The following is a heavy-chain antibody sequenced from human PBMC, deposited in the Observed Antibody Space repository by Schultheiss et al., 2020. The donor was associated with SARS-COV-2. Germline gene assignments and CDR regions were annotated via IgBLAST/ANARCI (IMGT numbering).Heavy chain of an antibody. Sequence: GESLKISCEVSGFIFSDYGMHWVRQAPGKGLEWVAVISHDGSNEYYADSVKGRFTIARDNSKNTVHLQMNSLRPEDTAVYYCATDRNRETVAGPFDYWGQGTLVTVSS. D-gene: IGHD6-19*01. CDR1: GFIFSDYG. CDR3: ATDRNRETVAGPFDY. J-gene: IGHJ4*02. CDR2: ISHDGSNE. V-gene: IGHV3-30*03.